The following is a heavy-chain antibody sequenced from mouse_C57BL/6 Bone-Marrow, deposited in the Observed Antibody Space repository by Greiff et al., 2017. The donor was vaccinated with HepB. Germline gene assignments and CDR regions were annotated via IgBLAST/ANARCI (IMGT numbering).Heavy chain of an antibody. V-gene: IGHV5-15*01. CDR3: ARLDYDYDAAFAY. CDR2: ISNLAYSI. Sequence: EVQLVESGGGLVQPGGSLKLSCAASGFTFSDYGMAWVRQAPRKGPEWVAFISNLAYSIYYADTVTGRFTISRENAKNTLYLEMSSLRSEDTAMYYCARLDYDYDAAFAYWGQGTVVTVSA. J-gene: IGHJ3*01. D-gene: IGHD2-4*01. CDR1: GFTFSDYG.